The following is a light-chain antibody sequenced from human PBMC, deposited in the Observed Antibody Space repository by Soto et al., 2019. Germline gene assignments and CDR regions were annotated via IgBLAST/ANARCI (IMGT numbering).Light chain of an antibody. CDR3: SSYTGSTTLHYV. CDR1: SSDVGGYNY. J-gene: IGLJ1*01. CDR2: DVS. V-gene: IGLV2-14*01. Sequence: QSALTQPASVSGSPGQSITISCTGTSSDVGGYNYVSWYQQHPGKAPKLLIYDVSNRPSGASNRFSGSKSGNTASLTISRLQAEDEADYYCSSYTGSTTLHYVFGTGTKLTVL.